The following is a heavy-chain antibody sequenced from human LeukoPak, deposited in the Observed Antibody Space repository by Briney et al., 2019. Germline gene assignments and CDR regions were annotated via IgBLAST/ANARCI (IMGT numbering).Heavy chain of an antibody. CDR1: GDSISSGNYY. J-gene: IGHJ6*04. Sequence: SQTLSLTCTVSGDSISSGNYYWTWIRQPAGKGLEWIGRIYTSGSTNYNPSLKSRVTISVDTSKNQFSLKLSSVTAADTAVYYCATLGYSYGTDYWGKGTTVTVSS. V-gene: IGHV4-61*02. D-gene: IGHD5-18*01. CDR3: ATLGYSYGTDY. CDR2: IYTSGST.